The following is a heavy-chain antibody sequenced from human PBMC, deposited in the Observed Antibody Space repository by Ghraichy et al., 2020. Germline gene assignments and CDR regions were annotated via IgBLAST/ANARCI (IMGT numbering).Heavy chain of an antibody. J-gene: IGHJ3*02. CDR3: ARDRDGYNYDDAFDI. CDR2: IIPIFGTA. Sequence: SVKVSCKASGGTFSSYAISWVRQAPGQGLEWMGGIIPIFGTANYAQKFQGRVTITADKSTSTAYMELSSLGSEDTAVYYCARDRDGYNYDDAFDIWGQGTMVTVSS. V-gene: IGHV1-69*06. D-gene: IGHD5-24*01. CDR1: GGTFSSYA.